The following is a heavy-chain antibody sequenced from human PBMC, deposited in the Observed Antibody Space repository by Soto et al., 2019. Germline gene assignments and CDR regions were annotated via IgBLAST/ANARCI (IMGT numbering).Heavy chain of an antibody. CDR2: IYYSGST. CDR3: ARQSLGPYFDH. V-gene: IGHV4-39*01. D-gene: IGHD3-16*01. Sequence: PXETLSLTCTVSGGSISSSSYYWCWIRQPPGKGLEWIGSIYYSGSTYYNPSLKSRVTISVDTSKNQFSLKLSSVTAADTAVYYCARQSLGPYFDHWGQGTLVIVSS. CDR1: GGSISSSSYY. J-gene: IGHJ4*02.